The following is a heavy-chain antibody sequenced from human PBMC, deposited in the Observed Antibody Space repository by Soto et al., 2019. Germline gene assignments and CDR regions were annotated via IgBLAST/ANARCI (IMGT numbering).Heavy chain of an antibody. Sequence: SETLSLTCTVSSSSINSSIYYWGWICHPPGKGLEWIGSIFYSGSTYYNPSLKSRVTISVDTSKNQFSLKLSSVTAADTAVYYCARPFLRYFDYDAFDIWGQGTMVT. CDR2: IFYSGST. CDR1: SSSINSSIYY. V-gene: IGHV4-39*01. CDR3: ARPFLRYFDYDAFDI. D-gene: IGHD3-9*01. J-gene: IGHJ3*02.